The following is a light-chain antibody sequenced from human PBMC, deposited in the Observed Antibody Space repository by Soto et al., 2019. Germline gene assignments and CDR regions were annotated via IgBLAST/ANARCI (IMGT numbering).Light chain of an antibody. CDR3: TSYTSSSTLDVV. CDR1: SSDVGGYKY. J-gene: IGLJ2*01. V-gene: IGLV2-14*01. Sequence: QSALTQPASVSGSPGQSITISCTGTSSDVGGYKYVSWYQQHPGKAPKLIINDVSNRPSGVSNRFSGSKSGNTASLTISGLQAEDEADYYCTSYTSSSTLDVVFGGGTKLTVL. CDR2: DVS.